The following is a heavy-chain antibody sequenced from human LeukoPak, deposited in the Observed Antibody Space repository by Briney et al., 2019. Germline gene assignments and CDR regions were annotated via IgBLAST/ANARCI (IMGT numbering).Heavy chain of an antibody. J-gene: IGHJ4*02. V-gene: IGHV1-18*01. CDR2: ISAYNGNT. CDR1: GYTFTSYG. CDR3: ARYDPDYGGNSAFDY. Sequence: GASVKVSCKASGYTFTSYGISWVRQAPGQGLEWMGWISAYNGNTNYAQKLQGRVTMTTDTSTSTAYMELRSLRSDDTAVYYCARYDPDYGGNSAFDYRGQGTLVTVSS. D-gene: IGHD4-23*01.